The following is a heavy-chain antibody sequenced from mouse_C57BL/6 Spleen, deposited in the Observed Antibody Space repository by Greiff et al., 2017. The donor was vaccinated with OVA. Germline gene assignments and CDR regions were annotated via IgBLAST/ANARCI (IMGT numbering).Heavy chain of an antibody. J-gene: IGHJ2*01. CDR2: IDPSDSET. D-gene: IGHD2-10*01. CDR3: ARKAAYYLDY. Sequence: QVQLQQPGAELVRPGSSVKLSCTASGYTFTRYWMHWVKQRPIQGLEWIGNIDPSDSETHYNQKFKDKATLTVDKSSSTAYMQLSSLTSEDSAVYYCARKAAYYLDYWGQGTTLTVSS. CDR1: GYTFTRYW. V-gene: IGHV1-52*01.